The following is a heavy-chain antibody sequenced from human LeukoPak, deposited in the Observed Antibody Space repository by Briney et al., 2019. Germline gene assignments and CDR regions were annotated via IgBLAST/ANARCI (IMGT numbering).Heavy chain of an antibody. CDR1: GRSFSGYY. J-gene: IGHJ5*02. D-gene: IGHD3-10*01. CDR2: INHSGST. V-gene: IGHV4-34*01. Sequence: SETLSPTSVVYGRSFSGYYWSWISQPPGKGLEWIGEINHSGSTNYNPSLKTRVTISVDRSKKQSSLKLSSVTAADTAVYYCARDTMVRGVITRVWFDPWGQGTPVTVSS. CDR3: ARDTMVRGVITRVWFDP.